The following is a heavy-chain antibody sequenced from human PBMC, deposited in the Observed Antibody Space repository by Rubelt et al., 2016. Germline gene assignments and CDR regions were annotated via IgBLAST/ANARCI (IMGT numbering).Heavy chain of an antibody. J-gene: IGHJ4*02. CDR3: AKKTNSRGDYGEIDY. CDR1: GFTFTGYS. CDR2: ISGSGGST. Sequence: VQLVESGGGLVKPGGSLRLSCAASGFTFTGYSMNWVRQAPGKGLEWVSAISGSGGSTYYADSVKGRFTISRDNSKNTLYLQMNSLRAEDTAVYYCAKKTNSRGDYGEIDYWGQGTLVSVSS. V-gene: IGHV3-23*04. D-gene: IGHD4-17*01.